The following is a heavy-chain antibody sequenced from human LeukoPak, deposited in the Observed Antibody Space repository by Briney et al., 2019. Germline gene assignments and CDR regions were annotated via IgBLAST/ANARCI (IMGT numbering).Heavy chain of an antibody. V-gene: IGHV3-48*04. Sequence: QPGGSLRLSCAASGFSFSSYSMNWVRQAPGKGLEWVSYITSSSNTVHYADAVKGRFAISRDNAKNSLYLQMNSLRAEDTAVYYCARDLGDYYFDYWGQGTLVTVSS. CDR1: GFSFSSYS. CDR2: ITSSSNTV. D-gene: IGHD2-21*02. J-gene: IGHJ4*02. CDR3: ARDLGDYYFDY.